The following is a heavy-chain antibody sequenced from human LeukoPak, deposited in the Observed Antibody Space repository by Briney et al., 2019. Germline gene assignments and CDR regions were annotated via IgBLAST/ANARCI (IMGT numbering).Heavy chain of an antibody. CDR1: GYTFTSYG. D-gene: IGHD3-3*01. CDR2: ISAYNGNT. J-gene: IGHJ4*02. Sequence: ASVKVSCKASGYTFTSYGISWVRQAPGQGLEWMGWISAYNGNTNYAQELQGRVTMTTDTSTSTAYMELRSLRSDDTAVYYCARDRGTIFGVVLVHWGQGTLVTVSS. CDR3: ARDRGTIFGVVLVH. V-gene: IGHV1-18*01.